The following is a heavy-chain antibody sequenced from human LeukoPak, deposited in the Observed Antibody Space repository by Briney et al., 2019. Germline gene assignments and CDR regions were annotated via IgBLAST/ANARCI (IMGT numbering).Heavy chain of an antibody. J-gene: IGHJ3*02. CDR1: GYSFTSYW. CDR2: IYPGDSDT. Sequence: GESLKISCKDSGYSFTSYWIGWVRQMPGKGLEWMGIIYPGDSDTRYSPSFQGQVTISADKSTSPAYLQWSSLKAADTAMYYCARHFYGQENDAFDIWGQGTMVTVSS. V-gene: IGHV5-51*01. D-gene: IGHD2/OR15-2a*01. CDR3: ARHFYGQENDAFDI.